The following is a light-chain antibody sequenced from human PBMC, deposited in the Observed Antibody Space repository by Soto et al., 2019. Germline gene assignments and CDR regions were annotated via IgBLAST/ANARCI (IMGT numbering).Light chain of an antibody. Sequence: EIVLTQSPGTLSLSPGQRATLSCRASQSISSNFLAWYQQKPGQAPRLLIYATSSRATGIPGRFSGSGSGTDFTLTISRLEPEEFAVYYCQQYSSSWTFGQGTKVEIK. CDR3: QQYSSSWT. CDR2: ATS. J-gene: IGKJ1*01. V-gene: IGKV3-20*01. CDR1: QSISSNF.